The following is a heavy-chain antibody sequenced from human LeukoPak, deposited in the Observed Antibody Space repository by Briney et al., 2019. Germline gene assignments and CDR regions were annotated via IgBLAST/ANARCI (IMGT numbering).Heavy chain of an antibody. D-gene: IGHD3-3*01. J-gene: IGHJ4*02. V-gene: IGHV1-18*01. Sequence: GASVKVSCEASGYTFTSYGISWVRQAPGQGLEWMGWISAYNGNTHYAQKLQGRVTMTTDTSTSTAYMELSSLRSDDTAVYYCARGEEVSYYYFWSCYGNFDYWGQGTLVTVSS. CDR3: ARGEEVSYYYFWSCYGNFDY. CDR2: ISAYNGNT. CDR1: GYTFTSYG.